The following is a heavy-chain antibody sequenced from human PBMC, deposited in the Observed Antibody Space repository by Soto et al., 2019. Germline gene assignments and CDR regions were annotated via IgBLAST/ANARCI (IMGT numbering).Heavy chain of an antibody. Sequence: QVQLVQSGAEVKKPGSSVKVSCKASGGTFSSYAISWVRQAPGQGLEWMGGIIPIFGTANYAQKFQGRVTITADKSTSTAYMELSSLRSEDTAVYYCASTYGSGSYFSFDYWGQGTMVTVSS. V-gene: IGHV1-69*06. CDR2: IIPIFGTA. J-gene: IGHJ4*02. CDR3: ASTYGSGSYFSFDY. CDR1: GGTFSSYA. D-gene: IGHD3-10*01.